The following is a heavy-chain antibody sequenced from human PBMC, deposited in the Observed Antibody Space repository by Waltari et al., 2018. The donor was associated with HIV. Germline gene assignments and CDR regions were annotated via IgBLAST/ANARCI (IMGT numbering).Heavy chain of an antibody. CDR2: INNSGRT. J-gene: IGHJ4*02. D-gene: IGHD3-10*01. CDR3: ARGQYGPGSREDY. V-gene: IGHV4-34*02. Sequence: QVQLQQWGTGLLKLSETLSLTCAVQGGSSSNYYWSCIRQPPGKGLEWIAEINNSGRTNYNPSLKSRLTISVDTSKTQFSVKLTSVTAADTAVYFCARGQYGPGSREDYCGQGTLVTVAS. CDR1: GGSSSNYY.